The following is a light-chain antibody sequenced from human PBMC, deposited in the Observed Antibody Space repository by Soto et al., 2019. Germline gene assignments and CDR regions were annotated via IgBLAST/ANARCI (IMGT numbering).Light chain of an antibody. CDR1: QSVSSN. Sequence: EIVMTQSPATLSVSPGERATLSCRASQSVSSNLAWYQQKPGQAPGLLIYGASTRATGIPARFSGSGSGTEFTLTISSLQSEDFAVYYCQHYNNWPPLTFGQGTKVEIK. J-gene: IGKJ1*01. V-gene: IGKV3-15*01. CDR2: GAS. CDR3: QHYNNWPPLT.